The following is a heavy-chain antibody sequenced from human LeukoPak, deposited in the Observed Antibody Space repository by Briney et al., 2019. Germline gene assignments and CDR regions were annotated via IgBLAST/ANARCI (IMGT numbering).Heavy chain of an antibody. J-gene: IGHJ6*03. CDR2: ISYDGSAK. CDR1: GFSFSSYG. V-gene: IGHV3-30*03. D-gene: IGHD3-3*01. CDR3: ARDNQSGVRFLEEWLRVRWYYYYYMDV. Sequence: PGGSLRLSCEASGFSFSSYGIHWVRQAPGKGLEWVALISYDGSAKYYADSVKGRFTVSRDNSKNTLYLQMNSLRAEDTAVYYCARDNQSGVRFLEEWLRVRWYYYYYMDVWGKGTTVTVSS.